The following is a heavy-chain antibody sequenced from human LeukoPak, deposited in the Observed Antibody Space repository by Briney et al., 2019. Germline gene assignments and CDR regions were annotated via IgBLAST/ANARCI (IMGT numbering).Heavy chain of an antibody. CDR1: GFTFSRYG. CDR3: ATYRQVLLPFES. J-gene: IGHJ4*02. V-gene: IGHV3-23*01. Sequence: PGGTLRLSCAASGFTFSRYGMSWVRQAPGKGLEWVSAISGSGGRTYYADSVRGRFTISRDNSKSTLSLQMNSLRAEDTAIYYCATYRQVLLPFESWGQGTLVTVSS. D-gene: IGHD2-8*02. CDR2: ISGSGGRT.